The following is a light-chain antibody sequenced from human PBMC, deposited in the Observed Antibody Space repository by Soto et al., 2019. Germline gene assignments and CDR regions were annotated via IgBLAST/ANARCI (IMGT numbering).Light chain of an antibody. CDR2: GAS. V-gene: IGKV3-20*01. Sequence: EIVLTHSPGTLARSPGERATLSCRASQSVSNNYLAWYQQKPGQAPRLLIYGASNRATGIPDRFSGSGSGTAFTLTISRLEPEDFAVYYCQQYGSSGTFGQGTKVDIK. CDR3: QQYGSSGT. J-gene: IGKJ1*01. CDR1: QSVSNNY.